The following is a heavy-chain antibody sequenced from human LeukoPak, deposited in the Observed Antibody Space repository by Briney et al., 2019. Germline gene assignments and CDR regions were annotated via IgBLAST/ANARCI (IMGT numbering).Heavy chain of an antibody. V-gene: IGHV1-69*13. D-gene: IGHD5-12*01. Sequence: ASVKVSCKASGGTFSSYAISWVRQAPGQGLEWMGGIIPIFGTANYAQKFQGRVTITADESTSTAYMELSSLRSEDTAVYYCASEMVVGSGYTLFDYWGQGTLVTVSS. J-gene: IGHJ4*02. CDR2: IIPIFGTA. CDR1: GGTFSSYA. CDR3: ASEMVVGSGYTLFDY.